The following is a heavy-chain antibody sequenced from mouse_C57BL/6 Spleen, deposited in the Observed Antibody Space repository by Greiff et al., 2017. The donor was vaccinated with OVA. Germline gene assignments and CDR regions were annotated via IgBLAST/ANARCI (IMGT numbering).Heavy chain of an antibody. V-gene: IGHV1-82*01. D-gene: IGHD4-1*01. Sequence: VKLMESGPELVKPGASVKISCKASGYAFSSSWMNWVKQRPGKGLEWIGRIYPGDGDTNYNGKFKGKATLTADKSSSTAYMQLSSLTSEDSAVYFCARSRGLNWAWFAYWGQGTLVTVSA. J-gene: IGHJ3*01. CDR1: GYAFSSSW. CDR3: ARSRGLNWAWFAY. CDR2: IYPGDGDT.